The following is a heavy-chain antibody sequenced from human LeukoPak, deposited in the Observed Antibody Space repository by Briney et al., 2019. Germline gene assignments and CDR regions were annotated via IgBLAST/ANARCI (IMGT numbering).Heavy chain of an antibody. D-gene: IGHD2-2*02. CDR3: ARDRAIHKYYFDY. CDR1: GFTFSSYA. Sequence: GGSLRLSCAASGFTFSSYAMHWVRRAPGKGLEWVAVISYDGSNKYYADSVKGRFTISRDNSKNTLYLQMNSLRAEDTAVYYCARDRAIHKYYFDYWGQGTLVTVSS. V-gene: IGHV3-30-3*01. J-gene: IGHJ4*02. CDR2: ISYDGSNK.